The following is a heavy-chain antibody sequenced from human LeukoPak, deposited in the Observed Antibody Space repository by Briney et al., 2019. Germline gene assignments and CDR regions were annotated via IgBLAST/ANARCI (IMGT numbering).Heavy chain of an antibody. CDR1: GYSISSGYY. D-gene: IGHD6-25*01. CDR3: ARHAAVGDAFDI. J-gene: IGHJ3*02. V-gene: IGHV4-38-2*01. Sequence: KSPETLSLTCAVSGYSISSGYYWGWIRQPPGKGLEWIGSIYHSGSTYYNPSLKSRVTISVDTSKNQFSLKLSSVTAADTAVYYCARHAAVGDAFDIWGQGTMVTVSS. CDR2: IYHSGST.